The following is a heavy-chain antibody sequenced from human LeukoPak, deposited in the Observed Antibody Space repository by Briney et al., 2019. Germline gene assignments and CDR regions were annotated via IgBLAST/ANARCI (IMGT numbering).Heavy chain of an antibody. CDR3: VKDQAGG. CDR1: GFTFSSYG. CDR2: IRYNGQLQ. J-gene: IGHJ4*02. Sequence: GGSLRLSCAASGFTFSSYGMHWVRQAPGKGLEWVAFIRYNGQLQMYGDSVRGRFIISRDNSMNRMYLQLNNVRSEDTAVYYCVKDQAGGWGQGTLVTVSS. D-gene: IGHD6-19*01. V-gene: IGHV3-30*02.